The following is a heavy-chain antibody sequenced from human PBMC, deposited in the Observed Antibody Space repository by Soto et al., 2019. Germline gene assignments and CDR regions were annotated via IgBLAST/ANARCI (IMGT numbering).Heavy chain of an antibody. V-gene: IGHV3-64D*06. CDR3: GKGTAAGAGYFYDS. CDR1: GFRFSFFG. D-gene: IGHD6-13*01. Sequence: PGGSLRLSCSASGFRFSFFGMQWVRQDPGKRLQYVAGITSDGGETYDAESVRGRFTISRDNPKKTLYLQMSSLRPEDTAVYYCGKGTAAGAGYFYDSWAQGVLVTVSS. J-gene: IGHJ4*02. CDR2: ITSDGGET.